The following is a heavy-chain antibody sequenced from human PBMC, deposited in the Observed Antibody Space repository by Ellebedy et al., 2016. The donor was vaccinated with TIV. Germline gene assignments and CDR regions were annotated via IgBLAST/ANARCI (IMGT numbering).Heavy chain of an antibody. CDR2: IYHNGGT. CDR3: ARSSAVPGDYDAFDI. CDR1: GFTFTSYW. V-gene: IGHV4-59*08. Sequence: ESLKISCAASGFTFTSYWMAWVRQPPGKGLEWVGYIYHNGGTNYSPSLKSRLTISVDTSRNQFSLKLSSVTAADTAVYYCARSSAVPGDYDAFDIWGQGTLVTVSS. J-gene: IGHJ3*02. D-gene: IGHD2-2*01.